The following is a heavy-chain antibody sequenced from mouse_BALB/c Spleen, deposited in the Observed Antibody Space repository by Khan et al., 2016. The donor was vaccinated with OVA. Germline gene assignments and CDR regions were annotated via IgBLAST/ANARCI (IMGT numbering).Heavy chain of an antibody. CDR1: GYTFTNYG. Sequence: QIQLVQSGPELKKPGETVKISCKASGYTFTNYGMNWVKQAPGKGLKWMGWINTYTGAPTYADDFKGRFAFSLETSARTAYLQINNLKNEDTATYVCARVWYTGTMDYWGQGTSVTVSS. CDR3: ARVWYTGTMDY. V-gene: IGHV9-3-1*01. D-gene: IGHD1-1*02. CDR2: INTYTGAP. J-gene: IGHJ4*01.